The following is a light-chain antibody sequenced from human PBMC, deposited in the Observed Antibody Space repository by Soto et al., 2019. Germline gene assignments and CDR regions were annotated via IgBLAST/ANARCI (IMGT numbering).Light chain of an antibody. V-gene: IGKV1-12*01. J-gene: IGKJ5*01. CDR3: QQTNSFPVT. CDR1: QDISSW. CDR2: AAS. Sequence: DIQMTQSPFSVSASVGDRVTITCRASQDISSWLAWYQQKPGEAPKLLIFAASSLQGGVPSRFSGSGSGTDFTLTISSLQPEDFATYYGQQTNSFPVTFGQGTRLEI.